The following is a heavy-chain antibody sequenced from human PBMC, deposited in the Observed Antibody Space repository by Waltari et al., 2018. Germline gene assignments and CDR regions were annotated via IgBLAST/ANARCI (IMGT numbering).Heavy chain of an antibody. V-gene: IGHV3-23*01. CDR2: ISGSGGST. CDR3: AKSAFDRVVIAKRGGMFDY. CDR1: GFTFSSYA. Sequence: EVQLLESGGGLVQPGGSLRLSCAASGFTFSSYAMSWVRRAPGKGLEWVSAISGSGGSTYYADSVKGRFTISRDNSKNTLYLQMNSLRAEDTAVYYCAKSAFDRVVIAKRGGMFDYWGQGTLVTVSS. J-gene: IGHJ4*02. D-gene: IGHD2-21*01.